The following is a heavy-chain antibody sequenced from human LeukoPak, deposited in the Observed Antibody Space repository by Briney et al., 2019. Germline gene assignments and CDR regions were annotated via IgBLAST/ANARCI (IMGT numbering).Heavy chain of an antibody. Sequence: GASVKVSCKASGYTFTSYYMHWVRQAPGQGLEWMGIINPSGGSTSYAQKFQGRVTMTRDTSTSTVYMELSSLRSEDTAVYYCARAHVDTAMVTGRFGYWGQGTLVTVSS. CDR1: GYTFTSYY. CDR2: INPSGGST. D-gene: IGHD5-18*01. V-gene: IGHV1-46*01. CDR3: ARAHVDTAMVTGRFGY. J-gene: IGHJ4*02.